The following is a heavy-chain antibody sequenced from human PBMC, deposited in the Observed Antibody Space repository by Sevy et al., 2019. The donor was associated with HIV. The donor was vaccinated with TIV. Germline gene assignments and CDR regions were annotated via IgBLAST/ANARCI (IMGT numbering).Heavy chain of an antibody. CDR2: IKQDGSEK. J-gene: IGHJ6*02. D-gene: IGHD5-18*01. Sequence: GGSLRLSCAASGFTFSSYWMSWVRQAPGKGLEWVANIKQDGSEKYYVDSVKGRFTISRDKAKNSLYLQMNSLRAEDTAVYYCARDGRYSYGYRNYYYYYGMDVWGQGTTVTVSS. V-gene: IGHV3-7*01. CDR1: GFTFSSYW. CDR3: ARDGRYSYGYRNYYYYYGMDV.